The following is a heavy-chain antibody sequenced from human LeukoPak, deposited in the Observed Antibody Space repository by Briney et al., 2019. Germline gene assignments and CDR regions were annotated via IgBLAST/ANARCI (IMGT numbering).Heavy chain of an antibody. J-gene: IGHJ4*02. CDR2: INWNGGST. V-gene: IGHV3-20*04. D-gene: IGHD6-19*01. CDR3: ARDQYSSGWFDY. Sequence: GGSLRLSCAASGFTFDVYGMSWVRQAPGKGLEWVSGINWNGGSTGYADSVKGRFTISRDNAKNSLYLQMNSLSAEDTALYYCARDQYSSGWFDYWGQGTLVTVSS. CDR1: GFTFDVYG.